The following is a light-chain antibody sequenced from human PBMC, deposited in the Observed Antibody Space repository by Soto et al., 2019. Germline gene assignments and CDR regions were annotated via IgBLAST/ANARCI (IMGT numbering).Light chain of an antibody. CDR1: QSVTSSY. CDR3: QQYGSSPR. J-gene: IGKJ1*01. CDR2: GAS. Sequence: EIVLTQSPGTLSLSPGERATLSCRASQSVTSSYLAWYQQIPGQAPRLLIYGASSRATGIPDRFSGSGSGTDFTLTISRLEPEDCAVYYCQQYGSSPRFGQGTKVEIK. V-gene: IGKV3-20*01.